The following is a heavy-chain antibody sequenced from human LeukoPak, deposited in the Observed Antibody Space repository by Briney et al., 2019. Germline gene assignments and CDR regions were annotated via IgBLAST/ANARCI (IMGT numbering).Heavy chain of an antibody. D-gene: IGHD6-13*01. CDR2: IYYSGST. V-gene: IGHV4-59*08. CDR1: GGSISSYY. J-gene: IGHJ6*03. Sequence: SETLSLTCTVSGGSISSYYWSWIRQPPGKGLEWIGYIYYSGSTYYNPSLKSRVTIPVDTSKNHFSLKLSSVTAADTAVYYCARFGSSWARKRGGYYYYYMDVWGKGTTVTISS. CDR3: ARFGSSWARKRGGYYYYYMDV.